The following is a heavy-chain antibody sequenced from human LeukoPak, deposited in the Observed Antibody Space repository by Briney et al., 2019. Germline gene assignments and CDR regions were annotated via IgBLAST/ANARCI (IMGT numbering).Heavy chain of an antibody. D-gene: IGHD3-22*01. Sequence: GSLRLSCAASGFTFSSYEMNWVRQAPGKGLEWIGSIYYSGSTYYNPSLKSRVTISVDTSKNQLSLKLSSVTAADTAVYFCARSGGLWLLTYYFDYWGQGTLVTVSS. CDR1: GFTFSSYE. CDR2: IYYSGST. CDR3: ARSGGLWLLTYYFDY. J-gene: IGHJ4*02. V-gene: IGHV4-39*07.